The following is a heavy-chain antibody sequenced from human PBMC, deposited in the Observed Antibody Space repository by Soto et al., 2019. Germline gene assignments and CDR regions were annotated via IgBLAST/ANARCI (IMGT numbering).Heavy chain of an antibody. V-gene: IGHV3-21*01. Sequence: PGGSLRLSCAASGFTFSSYSMNWVRQAPGKGLEWVSSISSSSSYIYYADSVKGRFTISRDNAKNSLYLQMNSLRAEDTAVYYCASWLKTSGWYVLLEGSFDYWGQGTLVTVSS. CDR1: GFTFSSYS. CDR3: ASWLKTSGWYVLLEGSFDY. J-gene: IGHJ4*02. CDR2: ISSSSSYI. D-gene: IGHD6-19*01.